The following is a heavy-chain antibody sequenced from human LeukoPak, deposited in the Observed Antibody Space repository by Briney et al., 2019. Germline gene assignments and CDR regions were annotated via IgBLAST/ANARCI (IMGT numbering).Heavy chain of an antibody. D-gene: IGHD3-22*01. CDR3: ARDGVFSISGYYDSSGYGFDI. CDR1: GYTFSSYG. J-gene: IGHJ3*02. CDR2: ISVYNGNT. V-gene: IGHV1-18*01. Sequence: ASVKVSCKASGYTFSSYGISWVRQAPGQGLEWMGWISVYNGNTNYAQKFQGRITMTTDTSTSTAYMELRSLTSDDTAVYYCARDGVFSISGYYDSSGYGFDIWGQGAMVTVSS.